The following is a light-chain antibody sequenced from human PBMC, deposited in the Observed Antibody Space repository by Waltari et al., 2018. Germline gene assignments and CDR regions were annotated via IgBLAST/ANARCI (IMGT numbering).Light chain of an antibody. CDR1: SSNIGHNA. V-gene: IGLV1-36*01. Sequence: QSVLTKPPSVSEAPRQRVTISCSGSSSNIGHNAVNWYQQLPGKAPKLLIYYDDLLPSGVSDRFSGSKSGTSASLAISGLQSEDEADYYCAVWDDSLNAWVFGGGTKLTVL. CDR2: YDD. CDR3: AVWDDSLNAWV. J-gene: IGLJ3*02.